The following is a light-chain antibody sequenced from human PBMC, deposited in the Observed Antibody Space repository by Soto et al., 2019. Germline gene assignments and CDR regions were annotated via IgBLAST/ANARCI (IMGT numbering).Light chain of an antibody. CDR1: QSVSSSY. CDR3: QQYGSSPRLT. Sequence: EIVLTQSPGTLSLSPGERATLSCRASQSVSSSYLAWYQQKPGQAPRLLIYGASSRATGIPDRFSGSGSGTDFTLTFSRQKPEDFAVYYCQQYGSSPRLTLGGGTKVEIK. V-gene: IGKV3-20*01. J-gene: IGKJ4*01. CDR2: GAS.